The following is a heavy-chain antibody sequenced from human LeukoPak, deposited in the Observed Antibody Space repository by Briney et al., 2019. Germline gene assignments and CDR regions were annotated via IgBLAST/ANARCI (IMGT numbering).Heavy chain of an antibody. CDR3: AKGGATVIDY. CDR1: GFTFSNYW. D-gene: IGHD4-17*01. V-gene: IGHV3-74*01. J-gene: IGHJ4*02. CDR2: INSDGSST. Sequence: GGSLRLSCAASGFTFSNYWMHWVRQAPGKGLVWVSRINSDGSSTTSADSVKGRFTISRDNAKNTLYLQMNSLRAEDTAVHYCAKGGATVIDYWGQGTLVTVSS.